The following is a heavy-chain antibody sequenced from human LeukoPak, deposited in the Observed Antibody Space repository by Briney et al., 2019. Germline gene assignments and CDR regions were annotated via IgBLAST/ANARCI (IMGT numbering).Heavy chain of an antibody. CDR1: GFTFSSYA. V-gene: IGHV3-23*01. Sequence: GGSLRLSCAASGFTFSSYAISWVRQAPGKGLEWVSAISGSGGSTYYADSVKGRFTISRDNSKNTLYLQMNSLRAEDTAVYYCAKDLTVTTLFWFDPWGQGTLVTVSS. J-gene: IGHJ5*02. D-gene: IGHD4-17*01. CDR2: ISGSGGST. CDR3: AKDLTVTTLFWFDP.